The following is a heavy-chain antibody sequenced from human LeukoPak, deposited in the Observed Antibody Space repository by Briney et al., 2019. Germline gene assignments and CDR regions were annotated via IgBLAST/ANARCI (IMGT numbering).Heavy chain of an antibody. Sequence: SETLSLTCAVYGGSFSGYYWSWIRQPPGKGLEWIGEINHSGSTNYNPSLKSRVTISVDTSKNQFSLKLSSVTAADTAVYYCARQGDSWGQGTMVTVSS. CDR1: GGSFSGYY. CDR2: INHSGST. V-gene: IGHV4-34*01. D-gene: IGHD3-10*01. J-gene: IGHJ3*01. CDR3: ARQGDS.